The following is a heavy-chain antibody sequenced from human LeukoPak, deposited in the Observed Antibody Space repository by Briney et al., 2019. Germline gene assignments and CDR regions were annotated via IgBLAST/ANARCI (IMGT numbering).Heavy chain of an antibody. CDR1: GYTFTIYA. D-gene: IGHD2-15*01. CDR2: NNTNTGNP. J-gene: IGHJ4*02. V-gene: IGHV7-4-1*02. CDR3: ARAPSPAMYCSGGSCYSDY. Sequence: ASVTVSYKASGYTFTIYAMNWVRQAPGQGLEWKGWNNTNTGNPTYAQGFTGRFVFSLDTSVSTAYLQISSLKAEDTAVYYCARAPSPAMYCSGGSCYSDYWGQGTLVTVSS.